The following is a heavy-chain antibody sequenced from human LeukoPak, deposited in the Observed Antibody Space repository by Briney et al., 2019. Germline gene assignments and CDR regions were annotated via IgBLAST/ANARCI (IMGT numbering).Heavy chain of an antibody. V-gene: IGHV3-30*02. Sequence: GGSLRLSCAASGFTFNNYAMHWVRQAPGKGLEWVAFIRYDGNNKYYADSVKGRFTVSRDNSKNTLYLQMNSLRAEDTAVYYCAKLLRDVTIYDFWGHGALVTVSS. J-gene: IGHJ4*01. CDR3: AKLLRDVTIYDF. CDR2: IRYDGNNK. D-gene: IGHD1-14*01. CDR1: GFTFNNYA.